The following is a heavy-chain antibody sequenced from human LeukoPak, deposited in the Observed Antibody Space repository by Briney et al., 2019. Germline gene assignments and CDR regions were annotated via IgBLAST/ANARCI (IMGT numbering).Heavy chain of an antibody. CDR3: ARDSPSFGVVITRYYYYMDV. J-gene: IGHJ6*03. D-gene: IGHD3-3*01. V-gene: IGHV3-21*01. CDR2: ISSSSSYI. CDR1: GFNFSSYS. Sequence: GGSLRLSCAASGFNFSSYSMNWVRQAPGKGLEWVSSISSSSSYIYYADSVKGRFTISRDNAKNSLYLQMNSLRAEDTAVYYCARDSPSFGVVITRYYYYMDVWGKGTTVTVSS.